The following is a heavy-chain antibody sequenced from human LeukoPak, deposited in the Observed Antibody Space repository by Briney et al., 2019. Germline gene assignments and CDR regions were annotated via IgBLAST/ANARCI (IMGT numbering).Heavy chain of an antibody. CDR2: INHSGST. J-gene: IGHJ4*02. D-gene: IGHD3-3*01. V-gene: IGHV4-34*01. CDR1: GGSFSGYY. CDR3: ARRTDFWSGYMNDY. Sequence: SETLSLTCAVYGGSFSGYYWSSIRQPPGKGLEWIGEINHSGSTNYNPSLKSRVTISVDTSKNQFSLKLSSVTAADTAVYYCARRTDFWSGYMNDYWGQGTLVTVSS.